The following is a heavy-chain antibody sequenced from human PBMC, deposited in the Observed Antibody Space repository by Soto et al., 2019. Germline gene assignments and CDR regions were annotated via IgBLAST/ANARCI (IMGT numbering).Heavy chain of an antibody. CDR2: TYYRSKWYN. D-gene: IGHD1-26*01. CDR1: GDSVSRNSVA. Sequence: PSPTLSLTFAISGDSVSRNSVAWTSIRQSPSRGLEGLGRTYYRSKWYNDYGVSVKSRITNIPDTSKNQFSLQLNAVTPEDTAVYYCARAGDSGSYSFDYWGQGILVTVSS. V-gene: IGHV6-1*01. CDR3: ARAGDSGSYSFDY. J-gene: IGHJ4*02.